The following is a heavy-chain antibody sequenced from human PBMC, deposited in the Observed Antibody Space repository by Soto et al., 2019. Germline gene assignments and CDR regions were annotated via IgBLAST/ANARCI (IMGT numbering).Heavy chain of an antibody. CDR1: GFTFSSYG. CDR3: AKVRATRGFGERPYYYYGMDV. V-gene: IGHV3-30*18. Sequence: VQLVESGGGVVQPGRSLRLSCAASGFTFSSYGMHWVRQAPGKGLEWGAVISYDGSNKYYADSVKGRFTISRDNSKNTLYLQMNSLRAEDTAVYYCAKVRATRGFGERPYYYYGMDVWGQGTTVTVSS. CDR2: ISYDGSNK. D-gene: IGHD3-10*01. J-gene: IGHJ6*02.